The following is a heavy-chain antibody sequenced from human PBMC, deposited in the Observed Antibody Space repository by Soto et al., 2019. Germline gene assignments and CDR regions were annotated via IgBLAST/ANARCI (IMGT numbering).Heavy chain of an antibody. D-gene: IGHD3-10*01. CDR1: GFTFSSYA. V-gene: IGHV3-23*01. J-gene: IGHJ6*02. Sequence: PGGSLRLSCAASGFTFSSYAMSWVRQAPGKGLEWVSAISGSGGSTYYADSVKGRFTISRDNSKNTLYLQMNSLRAEDTAVYYCAKSRLTMVRGVHYYYYGMDVWGQGTTVTVS. CDR2: ISGSGGST. CDR3: AKSRLTMVRGVHYYYYGMDV.